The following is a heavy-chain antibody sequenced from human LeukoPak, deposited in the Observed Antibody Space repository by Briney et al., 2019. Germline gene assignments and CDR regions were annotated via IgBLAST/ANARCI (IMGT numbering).Heavy chain of an antibody. V-gene: IGHV1-18*01. J-gene: IGHJ6*02. CDR3: ARGGRDGMDV. CDR1: GYSFTSYG. D-gene: IGHD3-10*01. Sequence: ASVKVSCKASGYSFTSYGFTWVRRAPGQGLEWMGWVSAYDGSTNYAQKIRGRVTMTTNASKNTVYMELRSLRFDDTAVYYCARGGRDGMDVWGQGTTVTVSS. CDR2: VSAYDGST.